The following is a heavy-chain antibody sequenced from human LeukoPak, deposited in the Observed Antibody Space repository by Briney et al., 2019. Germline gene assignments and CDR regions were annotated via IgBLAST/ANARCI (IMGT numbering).Heavy chain of an antibody. Sequence: PGGSLRLSCAASGFTFSSYWMSWVRQAPGKGLEWMGIIYPGDSDTRYSPSFEGQVTISADKSISTAYLQWSSLKASDTAMYYCAKGVSGTYYGMDVWGQGTTVTVSS. CDR3: AKGVSGTYYGMDV. J-gene: IGHJ6*02. D-gene: IGHD3-10*01. CDR1: GFTFSSYW. V-gene: IGHV5-51*01. CDR2: IYPGDSDT.